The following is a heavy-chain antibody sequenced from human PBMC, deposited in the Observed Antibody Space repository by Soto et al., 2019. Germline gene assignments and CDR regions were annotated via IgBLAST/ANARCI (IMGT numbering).Heavy chain of an antibody. CDR2: MNTNTGNT. Sequence: QVLLVQSGADVTKPGASVKVSCKTSGYTFTEVDINWVRQAPGQGLEWMGWMNTNTGNTGYAQKFQGRVTMTRDTSISTAYMELRRLRSEDTAVYYCARVVRFFGGHAGYGGQGTLVTVSS. J-gene: IGHJ4*02. CDR1: GYTFTEVD. CDR3: ARVVRFFGGHAGY. V-gene: IGHV1-8*01. D-gene: IGHD3-3*01.